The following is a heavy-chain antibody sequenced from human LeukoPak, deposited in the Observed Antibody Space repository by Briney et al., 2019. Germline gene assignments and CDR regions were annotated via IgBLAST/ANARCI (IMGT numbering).Heavy chain of an antibody. CDR2: IYSGGST. Sequence: GGSLRLSCLASGFTFTTYGMNWVRQAPGKGLEWVSLIYSGGSTYYADSVKGRFTISRDNSKNTLYLQMNNLRAEDTAVYYCAREPRGYNTGWYYFDYWGQGTLVTVSS. CDR3: AREPRGYNTGWYYFDY. V-gene: IGHV3-53*01. D-gene: IGHD6-19*01. J-gene: IGHJ4*02. CDR1: GFTFTTYG.